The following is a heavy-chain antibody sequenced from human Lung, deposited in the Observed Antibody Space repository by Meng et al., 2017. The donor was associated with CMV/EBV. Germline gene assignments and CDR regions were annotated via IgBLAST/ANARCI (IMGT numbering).Heavy chain of an antibody. CDR3: ARDLRPGTTIFGVRRVHYGMDF. Sequence: ASXXVSXKASGYTXTGYYMHWVRQAPGQGLEWMGWINPNSGTTDYAQKFQGRVTMTRDTFISTAYMELSRVRYDDTAVYYCARDLRPGTTIFGVRRVHYGMDFXGQGXTVTVSS. V-gene: IGHV1-2*02. D-gene: IGHD3-3*01. CDR2: INPNSGTT. J-gene: IGHJ6*02. CDR1: GYTXTGYY.